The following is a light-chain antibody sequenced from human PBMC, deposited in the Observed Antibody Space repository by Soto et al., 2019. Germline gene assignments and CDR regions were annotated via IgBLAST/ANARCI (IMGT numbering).Light chain of an antibody. CDR1: SSDAGRYNL. V-gene: IGLV2-23*01. CDR3: SSYARTFL. J-gene: IGLJ3*02. Sequence: QSVLTQPASVSGSPGQSITISCAGTSSDAGRYNLVSWYQHHPGKAPKLLIYEGSQRPSGVSNRFSGSNSANTASLTISGLQAEDEADYFCSSYARTFLFGGGTQLTVL. CDR2: EGS.